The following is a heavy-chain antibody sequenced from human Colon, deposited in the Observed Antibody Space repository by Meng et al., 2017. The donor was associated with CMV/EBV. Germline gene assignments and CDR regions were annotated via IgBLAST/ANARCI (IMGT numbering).Heavy chain of an antibody. J-gene: IGHJ4*02. CDR3: ATTMVRGVISTFDY. CDR1: GYTFTGYY. D-gene: IGHD3-10*01. Sequence: ASVKVSCKASGYTFTGYYMYWVRQAPGQGLEWMGWINPNSGGTNYAQKFQGRVTMTRDTSISTAYMELSRLRSDDTAVYYCATTMVRGVISTFDYWGQGTLVTVSS. V-gene: IGHV1-2*02. CDR2: INPNSGGT.